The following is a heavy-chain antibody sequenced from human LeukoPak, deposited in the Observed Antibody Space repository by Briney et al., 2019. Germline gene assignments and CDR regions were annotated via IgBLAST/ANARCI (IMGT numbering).Heavy chain of an antibody. CDR2: MNPNSGNT. D-gene: IGHD6-6*01. CDR3: ARGPPAYSSSSEFGDY. J-gene: IGHJ4*02. CDR1: GYTFTSYD. Sequence: ASVKVSCKASGYTFTSYDINWVRQATGQGLEWMGWMNPNSGNTGYAQKFQGRVTMTRNTSISTAYMELSSLRSEDTAVYYCARGPPAYSSSSEFGDYWGRGTLVTVSS. V-gene: IGHV1-8*01.